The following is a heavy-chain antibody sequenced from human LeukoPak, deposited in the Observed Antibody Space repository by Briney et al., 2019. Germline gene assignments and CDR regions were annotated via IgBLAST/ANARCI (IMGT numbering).Heavy chain of an antibody. D-gene: IGHD5-18*01. CDR1: SGSFSGYY. CDR3: EGGGYSYAFDI. J-gene: IGHJ3*02. Sequence: PSETLSLTCAVYSGSFSGYYWSWIPQPPGKGLEWIGEINHSGSTNYNPSLKSRVTIKVDTYKKQFSLKLSSVADADAAVYYCEGGGYSYAFDIWGQGTMVTVSS. CDR2: INHSGST. V-gene: IGHV4-34*01.